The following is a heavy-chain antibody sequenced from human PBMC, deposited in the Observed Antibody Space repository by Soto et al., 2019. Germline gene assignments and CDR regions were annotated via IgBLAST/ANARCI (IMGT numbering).Heavy chain of an antibody. CDR3: ARGARGWYYY. CDR1: GGSISSGGYY. D-gene: IGHD6-19*01. CDR2: IYYSGST. Sequence: QVQLQESGPGLVKPSQTLSLTCTVSGGSISSGGYYWSWIRQHPGKGLEWIGYIYYSGSTYYNPSLKXXVXIXXDTSKNQFSLELSSVTAADTAVYYCARGARGWYYYWGQGTLVTVSS. V-gene: IGHV4-31*01. J-gene: IGHJ4*02.